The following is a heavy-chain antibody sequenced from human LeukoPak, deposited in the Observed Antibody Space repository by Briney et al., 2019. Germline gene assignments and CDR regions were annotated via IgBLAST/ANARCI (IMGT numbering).Heavy chain of an antibody. J-gene: IGHJ5*02. D-gene: IGHD3-22*01. V-gene: IGHV4-59*08. CDR2: IYYSGST. CDR3: ARRGSSGYARNWFDP. Sequence: SETLSLTCTVSGGSVSSYYWSWIRQPPGKGLEWIGYIYYSGSTNYNPSLKSRVTISVDTSKNQFSLKLSSVTAADTAVYYCARRGSSGYARNWFDPWGQGTLVTVSS. CDR1: GGSVSSYY.